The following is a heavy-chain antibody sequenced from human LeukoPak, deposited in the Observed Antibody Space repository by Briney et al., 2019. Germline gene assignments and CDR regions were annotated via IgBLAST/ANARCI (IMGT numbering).Heavy chain of an antibody. CDR1: GLTFSSYG. J-gene: IGHJ5*02. D-gene: IGHD6-13*01. CDR3: AKDRGSSSWYNWFDP. Sequence: GGSLRLSCAASGLTFSSYGMHWVRQAPGKGLEWVAFIRYDGGNKYYADSVKGRFTISRDSSKNTLYLQMNSLRAEDTAVYYCAKDRGSSSWYNWFDPWGQGTLVTVSS. CDR2: IRYDGGNK. V-gene: IGHV3-30*02.